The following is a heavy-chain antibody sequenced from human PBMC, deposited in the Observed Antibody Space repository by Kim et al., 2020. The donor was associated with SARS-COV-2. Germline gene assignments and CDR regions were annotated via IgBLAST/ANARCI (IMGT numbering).Heavy chain of an antibody. J-gene: IGHJ6*02. CDR3: VRPFCGGGCYHAYGMDV. CDR2: IYSDETTI. CDR1: GFTFSGYW. D-gene: IGHD2-21*02. Sequence: GGSLRLSCAASGFTFSGYWMHWVRQAPGKGLVWVARIYSDETTITYADSVRGRFTISRDNAKNMLYLQMNSLRAEDTAVYYCVRPFCGGGCYHAYGMDVWGQGTTVTVSS. V-gene: IGHV3-74*01.